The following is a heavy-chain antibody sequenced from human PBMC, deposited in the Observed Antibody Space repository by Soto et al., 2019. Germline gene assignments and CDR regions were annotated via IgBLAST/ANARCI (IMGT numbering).Heavy chain of an antibody. CDR1: GGTFSSYA. V-gene: IGHV1-69*01. Sequence: QVQLVQSGAEVKKPGSSVKVSCKASGGTFSSYAISWVRQAPGQGLEWMGGIIPIFGTANYAQKFQGRVTITADESTSTAYMELSSLRSEDTDVYYCARDMNPFGELFYYYGMDVWGQGTTVTVSS. CDR3: ARDMNPFGELFYYYGMDV. D-gene: IGHD3-10*01. J-gene: IGHJ6*02. CDR2: IIPIFGTA.